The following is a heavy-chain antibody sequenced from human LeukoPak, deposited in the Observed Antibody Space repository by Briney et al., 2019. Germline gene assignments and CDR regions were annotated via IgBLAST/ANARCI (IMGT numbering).Heavy chain of an antibody. CDR2: IYPGDSET. Sequence: GESLKISCKGSGYSFTNYWIGWVRQMPGKGLEWMGIIYPGDSETRYSPSFQGQVTISADKSITTAYLQWISLKASDTAMYYCARPVSVSGSYIYWGQGTLVTVSS. V-gene: IGHV5-51*01. D-gene: IGHD3-16*01. J-gene: IGHJ4*02. CDR1: GYSFTNYW. CDR3: ARPVSVSGSYIY.